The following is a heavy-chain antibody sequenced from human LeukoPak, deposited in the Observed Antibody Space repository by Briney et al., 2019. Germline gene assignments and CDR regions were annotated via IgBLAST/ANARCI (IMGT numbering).Heavy chain of an antibody. Sequence: GGSLRLSCAASRFTFSDYYMSWIRQAPGKGLEWVSYISSSGSTIYYADSVKGRFTISRDNAKNSLYLQMNSLRAEDTAVYYCARDYRYDSSGQLAYWGQGTLVTVSS. CDR3: ARDYRYDSSGQLAY. CDR1: RFTFSDYY. V-gene: IGHV3-11*01. J-gene: IGHJ4*02. CDR2: ISSSGSTI. D-gene: IGHD3-22*01.